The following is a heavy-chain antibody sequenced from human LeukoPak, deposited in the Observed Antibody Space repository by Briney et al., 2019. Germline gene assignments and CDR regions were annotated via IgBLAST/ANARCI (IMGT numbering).Heavy chain of an antibody. CDR3: ARKALDYYDSSGYLDY. J-gene: IGHJ4*02. Sequence: GGSLRLSCAASGFTFSSYWMHWVRQAPGKGLVWVSRIDSDGSSTSYADSVKGRFTISRDNAKDTLYLQMNSLRAEDTAVYYCARKALDYYDSSGYLDYWGQGTLVTVSS. D-gene: IGHD3-22*01. CDR2: IDSDGSST. CDR1: GFTFSSYW. V-gene: IGHV3-74*01.